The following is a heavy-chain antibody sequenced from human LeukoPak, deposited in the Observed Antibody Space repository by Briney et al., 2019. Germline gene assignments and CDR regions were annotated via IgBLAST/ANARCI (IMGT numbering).Heavy chain of an antibody. CDR2: ISYDGSNK. J-gene: IGHJ4*02. D-gene: IGHD6-19*01. CDR3: AKSQSNSGWYPDY. Sequence: GGSLRLSCAASGFTFSSYGMHWVRQAPGKGLEWVAVISYDGSNKYYADSVKGRFTISRDNSKNTLYLQMSSLRAEDTAVYYCAKSQSNSGWYPDYWGQGTLVTVSS. CDR1: GFTFSSYG. V-gene: IGHV3-30*18.